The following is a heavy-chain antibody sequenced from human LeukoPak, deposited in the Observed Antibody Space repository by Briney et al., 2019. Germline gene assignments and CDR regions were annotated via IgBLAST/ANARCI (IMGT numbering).Heavy chain of an antibody. CDR2: IIPILGIA. D-gene: IGHD6-13*01. V-gene: IGHV1-69*04. CDR3: ARDDSSSWSKWFFDP. CDR1: GGTFISYT. Sequence: GSSVKVSCKASGGTFISYTISWVRQAPGQGLEWMGRIIPILGIANYAQKFQGRVTITADKSTSTAYMELSSLRSEDTAVYYCARDDSSSWSKWFFDPWGQGTLVTVSS. J-gene: IGHJ5*02.